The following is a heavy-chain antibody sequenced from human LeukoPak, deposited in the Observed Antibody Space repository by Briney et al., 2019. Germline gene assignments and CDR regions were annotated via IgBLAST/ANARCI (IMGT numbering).Heavy chain of an antibody. J-gene: IGHJ3*01. Sequence: PGGSLRLSCLGSGFSFSTAGIHWVRLPPGKGLEWVTHIRFYGTNIHYLDSVEGRFTVSRDNSKNTVYLQMNNVRPEDTALYYCAKETTFAYYDTFEYWGRGAMVTVSS. D-gene: IGHD3-16*01. V-gene: IGHV3-30*02. CDR2: IRFYGTNI. CDR3: AKETTFAYYDTFEY. CDR1: GFSFSTAG.